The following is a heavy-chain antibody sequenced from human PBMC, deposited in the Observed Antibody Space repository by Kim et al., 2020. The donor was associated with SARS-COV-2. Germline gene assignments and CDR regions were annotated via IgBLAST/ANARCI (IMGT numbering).Heavy chain of an antibody. D-gene: IGHD3-10*01. Sequence: GESLKISCKGSGYGFASTWIGWVRQMSGKGLEWMGIIYPGDSDTRYSPSFQGQVTISADKSISTAYLQWSSLKASDTAMYFCARHSAHYGSCTYYNVFDPWGRGTRVTVST. CDR3: ARHSAHYGSCTYYNVFDP. J-gene: IGHJ5*02. CDR1: GYGFASTW. V-gene: IGHV5-51*01. CDR2: IYPGDSDT.